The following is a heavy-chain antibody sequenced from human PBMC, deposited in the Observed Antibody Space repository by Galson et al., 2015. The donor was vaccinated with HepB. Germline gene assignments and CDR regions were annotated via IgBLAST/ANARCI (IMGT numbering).Heavy chain of an antibody. CDR3: ARDDYGGNTLDS. D-gene: IGHD4-23*01. J-gene: IGHJ5*01. CDR2: TYYRSEWSH. CDR1: GDSVSSNSAS. Sequence: CAISGDSVSSNSASWNWIRQSPSRGLEWLGRTYYRSEWSHDYALSMKSRITITPDTSKNQFSLQLTSVTPEDTAVYYCARDDYGGNTLDSWGQGTLVTVPS. V-gene: IGHV6-1*01.